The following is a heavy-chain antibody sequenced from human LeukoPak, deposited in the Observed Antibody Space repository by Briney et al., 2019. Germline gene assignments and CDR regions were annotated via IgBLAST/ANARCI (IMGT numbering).Heavy chain of an antibody. CDR1: GVTFSDYY. CDR2: ISSSGSTI. Sequence: GGSLRLSCAASGVTFSDYYMSWIRQAPGKGREWVSYISSSGSTIYYADSVKGRFTISRDNAKNSLYLHMNSLRAEDTAVCYCARDRRGYSGYDPQDYWGQGTLVTVSS. D-gene: IGHD5-12*01. J-gene: IGHJ4*02. CDR3: ARDRRGYSGYDPQDY. V-gene: IGHV3-11*01.